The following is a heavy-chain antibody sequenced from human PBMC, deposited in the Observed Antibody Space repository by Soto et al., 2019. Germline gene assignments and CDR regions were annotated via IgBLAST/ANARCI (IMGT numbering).Heavy chain of an antibody. D-gene: IGHD2-2*01. J-gene: IGHJ1*01. CDR3: ARDRSSSWPSTPEYFQF. CDR2: VYHSGST. V-gene: IGHV4-38-2*02. CDR1: GYSISSGFY. Sequence: SETLSLTXTVSGYSISSGFYWGWLRQSPGKGLEWIGNVYHSGSTHYNPSLKSRVTISVDTSTNQFSLKLTSVTAADTAVYFCARDRSSSWPSTPEYFQFWGQGTLVTVSS.